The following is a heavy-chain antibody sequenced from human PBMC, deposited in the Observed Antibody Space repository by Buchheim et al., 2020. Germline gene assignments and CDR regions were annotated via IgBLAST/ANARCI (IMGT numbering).Heavy chain of an antibody. CDR1: GFTVSSNY. V-gene: IGHV3-66*01. J-gene: IGHJ4*02. D-gene: IGHD2-21*02. CDR2: IYSGGST. Sequence: EVQLVESGGGLVQPGGSLRLSCAASGFTVSSNYMSWVRQAPGTGLEWVSVIYSGGSTYYADSVKGRFTISRANSKNTLYLQMNSLRAEDTAVYYCARECGGDCYKGYDYWGQGTL. CDR3: ARECGGDCYKGYDY.